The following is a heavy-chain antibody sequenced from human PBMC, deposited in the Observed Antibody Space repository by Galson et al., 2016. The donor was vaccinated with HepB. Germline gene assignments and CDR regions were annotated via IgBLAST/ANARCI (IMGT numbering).Heavy chain of an antibody. D-gene: IGHD6-19*01. J-gene: IGHJ1*01. CDR1: GDSVTRMRAP. CDR2: TYYRSRWYN. CDR3: ARDRTTGESSAWYDALAY. Sequence: CAISGDSVTRMRAPSGGVGQSPSRSLEGLRLTYYRSRWYNDYAESVRSRITINPATSKNQFSLQLNSVTPEDTAVYYCARDRTTGESSAWYDALAYWGQGTPVTISS. V-gene: IGHV6-1*01.